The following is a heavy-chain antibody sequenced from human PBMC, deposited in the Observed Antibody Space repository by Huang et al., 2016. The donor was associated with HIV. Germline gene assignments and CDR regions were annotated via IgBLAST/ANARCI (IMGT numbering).Heavy chain of an antibody. CDR2: INDSGST. CDR3: ARGRSGIAAAVYWYFDL. J-gene: IGHJ2*01. Sequence: QVQLQQWGAGLLKPSETLSLTCAVYGGSFSGYYWSWIRHPPGTGREWIGEINDSGSTNYNPSLKRRVTTSVDTSKSQFSLRLISVTAADTAVYYCARGRSGIAAAVYWYFDLWGRGTLVTVSS. CDR1: GGSFSGYY. V-gene: IGHV4-34*01. D-gene: IGHD6-13*01.